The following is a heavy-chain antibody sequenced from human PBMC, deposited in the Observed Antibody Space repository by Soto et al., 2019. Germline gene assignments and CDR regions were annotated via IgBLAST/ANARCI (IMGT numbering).Heavy chain of an antibody. CDR1: GTSISRDH. Sequence: SETLSLTCNVSGTSISRDHWSWIRQAPGSGLEWIRYVYYRATTNYNTTLKSRVTISVDLSNDHISLRLSSVTTADTDLYYCARTTAVPNARPSRYFFDYWGQGTLVTGSS. CDR2: VYYRATT. J-gene: IGHJ4*02. CDR3: ARTTAVPNARPSRYFFDY. D-gene: IGHD4-17*01. V-gene: IGHV4-59*01.